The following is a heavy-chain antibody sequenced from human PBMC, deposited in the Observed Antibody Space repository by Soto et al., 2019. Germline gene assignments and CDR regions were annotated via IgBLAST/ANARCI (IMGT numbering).Heavy chain of an antibody. V-gene: IGHV1-69*13. J-gene: IGHJ3*02. Sequence: GASVKVSCKASGGPFGSSAISCVRQAPGQGLEWMGGIIPIFGTANYAQKFQGRVTITADESTSTAYMELSSLRSEDTAVYYCARDGCSGGSCYRRQAFDIWGQGTMVSVSS. CDR2: IIPIFGTA. CDR1: GGPFGSSA. D-gene: IGHD2-15*01. CDR3: ARDGCSGGSCYRRQAFDI.